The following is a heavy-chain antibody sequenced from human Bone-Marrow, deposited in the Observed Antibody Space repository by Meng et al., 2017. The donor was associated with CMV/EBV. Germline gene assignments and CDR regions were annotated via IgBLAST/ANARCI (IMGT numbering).Heavy chain of an antibody. CDR1: GFSVRGYY. V-gene: IGHV3-66*01. CDR2: IYAGGIT. CDR3: ATRGQTPAN. Sequence: GGSLRLSCAVSGFSVRGYYMSWVRQTPGKGLEWVAVIYAGGITYYANSVKGRFTISRDNAKNSLYLQMNSLRADDTAVYYCATRGQTPANWGQGTLVTVSS. J-gene: IGHJ4*02.